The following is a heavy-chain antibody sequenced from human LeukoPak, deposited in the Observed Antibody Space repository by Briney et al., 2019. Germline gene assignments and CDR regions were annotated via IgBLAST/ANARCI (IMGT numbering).Heavy chain of an antibody. CDR1: GGAISTYY. CDR3: ARAGGYNTNALDS. J-gene: IGHJ4*02. CDR2: VYYSGST. V-gene: IGHV4-59*08. D-gene: IGHD2-8*01. Sequence: SETLSLTCTVSGGAISTYYWTWIRHPPGKELEWIGYVYYSGSTNSNPSLNTRVTMSVDMSKNRFSLNLNSVTAADTAVYYCARAGGYNTNALDSWGPGTLVTVSS.